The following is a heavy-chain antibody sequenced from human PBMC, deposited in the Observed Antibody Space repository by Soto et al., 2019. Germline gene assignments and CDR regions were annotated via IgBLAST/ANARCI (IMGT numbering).Heavy chain of an antibody. CDR1: CDSTGNFY. Sequence: SETLSLTCAISCDSTGNFYWSWIRQPAGKGLESLGRLSASGRTNYSPSLQSRVTMSLDRSKNRFSLRLTSVSAADTAVYFCARGMGRYFDIWGRGTLVTVSS. J-gene: IGHJ2*01. D-gene: IGHD2-8*01. V-gene: IGHV4-4*07. CDR2: LSASGRT. CDR3: ARGMGRYFDI.